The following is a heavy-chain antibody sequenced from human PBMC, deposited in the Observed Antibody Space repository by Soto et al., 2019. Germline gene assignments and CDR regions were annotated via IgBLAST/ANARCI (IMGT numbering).Heavy chain of an antibody. Sequence: SVKVSFKTSCYMFSTIGISWVRQAPGQGLEWMGWISPHKDDTYYAQRLQGRVTMTTDTSTSTAYMELRSLRSDDTDVYFCARDLDGSGSYYTNSWGQGTLVTVYS. V-gene: IGHV1-18*01. CDR3: ARDLDGSGSYYTNS. D-gene: IGHD3-10*01. J-gene: IGHJ4*02. CDR1: CYMFSTIG. CDR2: ISPHKDDT.